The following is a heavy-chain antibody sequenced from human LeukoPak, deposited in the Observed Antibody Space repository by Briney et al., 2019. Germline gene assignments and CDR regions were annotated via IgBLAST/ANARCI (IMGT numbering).Heavy chain of an antibody. CDR1: GFTFSSYA. D-gene: IGHD6-19*01. CDR2: ISGSGGST. CDR3: AKLLTSGWRPIDY. J-gene: IGHJ4*02. Sequence: GGSLRLSCAASGFTFSSYAMSWVRQAPGKGLEWVSTISGSGGSTYYADSVKGRFTISRDNSKNTLYVQMNSLRAEDTAVYYCAKLLTSGWRPIDYWGQGTLVTVSS. V-gene: IGHV3-23*01.